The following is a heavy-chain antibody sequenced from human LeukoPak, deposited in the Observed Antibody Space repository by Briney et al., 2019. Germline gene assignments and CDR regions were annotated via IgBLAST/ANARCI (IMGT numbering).Heavy chain of an antibody. CDR3: ARSSGGSYPEFDY. Sequence: QPGGSLRLSCAASGFTFSSYAMHWVRQAPDKGLEWVSIISYDGSNKYYADSVKGRFTISRDDSKNTLYLQMNSLRAEDTAIYYCARSSGGSYPEFDYWGQGTLVTVSS. J-gene: IGHJ4*02. V-gene: IGHV3-30-3*01. CDR1: GFTFSSYA. D-gene: IGHD1-26*01. CDR2: ISYDGSNK.